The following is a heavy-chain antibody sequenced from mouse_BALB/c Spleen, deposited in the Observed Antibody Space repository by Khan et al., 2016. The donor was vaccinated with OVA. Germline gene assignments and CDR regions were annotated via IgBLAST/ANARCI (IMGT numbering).Heavy chain of an antibody. CDR2: IYPGSGNT. J-gene: IGHJ3*01. CDR3: ARRNYFGYAFAY. CDR1: GFTFTDYY. Sequence: QVQLQQPGAELARPGASVKLSCKASGFTFTDYYINWVKQRTGQGLEWIGEIYPGSGNTYYNEKFKDKATLPADKSSTTAYMQLSSLTSEDSAVXFCARRNYFGYAFAYWGQGTLVTVSA. V-gene: IGHV1-77*01. D-gene: IGHD1-2*01.